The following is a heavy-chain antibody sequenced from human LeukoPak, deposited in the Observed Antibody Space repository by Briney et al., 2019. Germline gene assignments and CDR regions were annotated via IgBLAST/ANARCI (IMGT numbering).Heavy chain of an antibody. CDR2: INWNGGST. D-gene: IGHD2-15*01. V-gene: IGHV3-20*04. CDR3: ARGKTAAAFDY. CDR1: GFTFSSYG. Sequence: RGSLRLSCAASGFTFSSYGMSWVRQAPGKGLEWVSGINWNGGSTGYADSVKGRFTISRDNAKNSLYLQMNSLRAEDTALYYCARGKTAAAFDYWGQGTLVTVSS. J-gene: IGHJ4*02.